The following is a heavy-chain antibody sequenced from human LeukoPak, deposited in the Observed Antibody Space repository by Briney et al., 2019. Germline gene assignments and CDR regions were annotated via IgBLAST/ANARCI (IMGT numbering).Heavy chain of an antibody. CDR3: AKDLGGRYSDWLPLLDY. J-gene: IGHJ4*02. Sequence: GRSLRLSCAASGFTFSSYGMHWVRQAPGKGLEWVAVISYDGSNKYYADSVKGRFTISRDNSKNTLYLQMNSLRAEHTAVYYCAKDLGGRYSDWLPLLDYWGQGTLVTVSS. CDR1: GFTFSSYG. V-gene: IGHV3-30*18. D-gene: IGHD3-9*01. CDR2: ISYDGSNK.